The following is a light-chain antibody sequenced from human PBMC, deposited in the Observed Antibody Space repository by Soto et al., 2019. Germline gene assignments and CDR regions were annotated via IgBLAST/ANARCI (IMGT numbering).Light chain of an antibody. V-gene: IGLV1-51*01. J-gene: IGLJ2*01. CDR1: SSNIGTNY. CDR2: DND. Sequence: QSVLTQPPSVSAAPGQKVTISCSGSSSNIGTNYVSWYQQLPGTAPKLLIYDNDKRPSGIPDRFSGSKSGTSATLGITGLQTGDEADYYGGTWDSSLTAVVFGGGTKLTAL. CDR3: GTWDSSLTAVV.